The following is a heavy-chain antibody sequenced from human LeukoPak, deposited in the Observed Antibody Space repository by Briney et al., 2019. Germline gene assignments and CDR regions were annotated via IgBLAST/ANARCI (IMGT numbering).Heavy chain of an antibody. D-gene: IGHD2/OR15-2a*01. CDR1: GFTFSSYA. V-gene: IGHV3-74*01. CDR2: INSDGSST. J-gene: IGHJ3*02. Sequence: GGSLRLSCAASGFTFSSYAMSWVRQAPGKGLVWVSRINSDGSSTSYADSVKGRFTISRDNAKNTLYLQTNSLRAEDTAVYYCARDRPLLAFDMWGQGTMVTVSS. CDR3: ARDRPLLAFDM.